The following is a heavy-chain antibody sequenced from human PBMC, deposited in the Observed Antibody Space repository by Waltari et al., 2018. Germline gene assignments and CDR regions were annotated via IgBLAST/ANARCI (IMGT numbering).Heavy chain of an antibody. V-gene: IGHV3-74*01. CDR2: ITADGTSA. CDR3: AKTLTD. J-gene: IGHJ1*01. CDR1: GFTFTTEW. Sequence: VQLVESGGDLVQSGGSLRLSCAASGFTFTTEWMHWVRQAPGKGLGWVEQITADGTSAGDADSVKGRFTISRDNARNTLYLQMSSLRVEDTAVYYCAKTLTDWGQDTLVTVYS.